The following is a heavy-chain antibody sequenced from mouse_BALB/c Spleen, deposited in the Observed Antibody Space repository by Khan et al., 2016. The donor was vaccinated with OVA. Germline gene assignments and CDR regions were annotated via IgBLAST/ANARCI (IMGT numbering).Heavy chain of an antibody. J-gene: IGHJ3*01. CDR1: GFTFSNYW. Sequence: EVKLEESGGGLVQPGGSMKLSCVASGFTFSNYWMNWVRQSPEKGLEWVAEIRLKSNNYAKHYAESVKGRFTISRDDSNSSVFRRMNILRTEVAGIYYCTPIYYGRGFAYWGQGTLVTVSA. D-gene: IGHD2-1*01. CDR3: TPIYYGRGFAY. CDR2: IRLKSNNYAK. V-gene: IGHV6-6*02.